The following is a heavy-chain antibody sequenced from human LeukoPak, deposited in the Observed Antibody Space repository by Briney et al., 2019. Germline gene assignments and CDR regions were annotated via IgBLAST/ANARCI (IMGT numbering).Heavy chain of an antibody. CDR3: ATKATGGVKNDY. J-gene: IGHJ4*02. D-gene: IGHD2-8*02. V-gene: IGHV3-74*01. CDR1: GFTFSNYW. CDR2: INSDGSST. Sequence: GGSLRLSCTASGFTFSNYWMRWVRQAPGKGLVWVSRINSDGSSTNYADSVKGRFTISRDNAKNTLYLQMNSLRAEDTAVYYCATKATGGVKNDYWGQGTLVTISS.